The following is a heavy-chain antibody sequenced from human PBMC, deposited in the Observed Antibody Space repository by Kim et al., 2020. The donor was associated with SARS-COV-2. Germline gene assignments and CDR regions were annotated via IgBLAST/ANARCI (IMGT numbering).Heavy chain of an antibody. D-gene: IGHD5-18*01. Sequence: VKGRFTISRDNAKNSLYLQMNSLRDEDTAVYYCARDRLGGYSYGFDAFDIWGQGTMVTVSS. J-gene: IGHJ3*02. CDR3: ARDRLGGYSYGFDAFDI. V-gene: IGHV3-48*02.